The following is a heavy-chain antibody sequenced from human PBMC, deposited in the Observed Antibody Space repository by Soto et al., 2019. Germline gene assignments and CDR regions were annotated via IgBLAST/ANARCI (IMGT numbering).Heavy chain of an antibody. V-gene: IGHV3-74*01. CDR1: GFTFSNYW. J-gene: IGHJ4*02. CDR2: VNSDGSSI. CDR3: ARGYGSGSFDY. Sequence: EVQLVESGGGLVQPGGSLRLSCAASGFTFSNYWMHWVRQDPGKGLVWVSRVNSDGSSISYADSVKGRFTISRDNAKNTLFFQMNSLRVEDTAVYYCARGYGSGSFDYWGQGALVTVSS. D-gene: IGHD3-10*01.